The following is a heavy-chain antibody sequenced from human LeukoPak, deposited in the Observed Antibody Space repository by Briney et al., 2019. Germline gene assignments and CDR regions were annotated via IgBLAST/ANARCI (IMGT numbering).Heavy chain of an antibody. CDR1: GFTFSSYA. Sequence: GGSLRLSCAASGFTFSSYAMSWVRQAPGKGLEWVSAISGSGGSTYYADSVKGRFTISRDNSKNTLYLQMTSLRAEDTAVYYCAKDLEFYDSSGYYAYFDYWGQGTLVTVSS. J-gene: IGHJ4*02. CDR3: AKDLEFYDSSGYYAYFDY. D-gene: IGHD3-22*01. CDR2: ISGSGGST. V-gene: IGHV3-23*01.